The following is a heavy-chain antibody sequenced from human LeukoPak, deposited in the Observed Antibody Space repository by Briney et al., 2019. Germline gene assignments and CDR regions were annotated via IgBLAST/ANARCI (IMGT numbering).Heavy chain of an antibody. CDR2: ISPSGSDR. D-gene: IGHD2-15*01. CDR1: GFTVSDYY. Sequence: KPGGSLRLSCAASGFTVSDYYMTWIRQAPGKGLEWISYISPSGSDRYYAESVKGRFTISRDNAKKSLYLQMSSLRVEDTAVYFCAREWLLSRNDAYDAWGQGTMVTVSS. J-gene: IGHJ3*01. CDR3: AREWLLSRNDAYDA. V-gene: IGHV3-11*04.